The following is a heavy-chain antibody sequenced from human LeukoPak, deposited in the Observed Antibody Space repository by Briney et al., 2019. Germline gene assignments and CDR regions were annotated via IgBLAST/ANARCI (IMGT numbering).Heavy chain of an antibody. J-gene: IGHJ4*02. CDR3: ANAPGTTVTGWKD. CDR1: GFTFSSYA. Sequence: PGGSLRLSCVASGFTFSSYAMSWVRQAPGKGLEWVSAISCTGDSTYYADSVKGRFTMSRDNSKNTLYLQMNSLRAEDTAVYYCANAPGTTVTGWKDWGQGTLVTVSS. V-gene: IGHV3-23*01. D-gene: IGHD4-17*01. CDR2: ISCTGDST.